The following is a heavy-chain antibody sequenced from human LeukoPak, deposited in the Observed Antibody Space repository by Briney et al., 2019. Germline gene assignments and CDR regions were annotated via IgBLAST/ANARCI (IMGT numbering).Heavy chain of an antibody. J-gene: IGHJ4*02. CDR1: GGSISSSSYY. D-gene: IGHD6-13*01. CDR2: IYYSGST. CDR3: ARRGIAAARYFDY. V-gene: IGHV4-39*01. Sequence: PSETLSLTCTVSGGSISSSSYYWGWIRQPPGKGLEWIGSIYYSGSTYYNPSLKSRVTISVDTSKNQFSLKLSSVTDADTAVYYCARRGIAAARYFDYWGQGTLVTVSS.